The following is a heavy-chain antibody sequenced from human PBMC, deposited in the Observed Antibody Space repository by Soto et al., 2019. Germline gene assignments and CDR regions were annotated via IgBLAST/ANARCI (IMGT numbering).Heavy chain of an antibody. Sequence: SETLSLTCTVSGDSISNGDYYWSWIRQPPGRGLEWIGYIDSSGSAYYNPSLKSRLTMSVDMSKNQFSLRLTSVTAADTAVYYCASRYLYWGQGLLVTVSS. D-gene: IGHD3-16*02. CDR1: GDSISNGDYY. CDR2: IDSSGSA. CDR3: ASRYLY. V-gene: IGHV4-30-4*01. J-gene: IGHJ4*02.